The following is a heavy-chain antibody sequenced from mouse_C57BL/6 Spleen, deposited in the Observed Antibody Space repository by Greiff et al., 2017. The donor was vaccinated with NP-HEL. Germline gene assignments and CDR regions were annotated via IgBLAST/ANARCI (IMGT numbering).Heavy chain of an antibody. CDR3: ATLWHEAMDY. V-gene: IGHV1-69*01. D-gene: IGHD3-1*01. Sequence: QVQLQQPGAELVMPGASVKLSCKASGYTFTSYWMHWVKQRPGQGLEWIGEIDPSDSYTNYNQKFKGKSTLTVDKSSSTAYMQLSSLTSEDCAVYYCATLWHEAMDYWGQGTSVTVSS. CDR2: IDPSDSYT. CDR1: GYTFTSYW. J-gene: IGHJ4*01.